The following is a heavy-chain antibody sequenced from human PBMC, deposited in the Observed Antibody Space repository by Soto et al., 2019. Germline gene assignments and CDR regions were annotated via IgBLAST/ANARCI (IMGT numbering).Heavy chain of an antibody. V-gene: IGHV1-8*01. J-gene: IGHJ3*02. D-gene: IGHD6-25*01. CDR1: GYTFTSYN. Sequence: QVQLVQSGAEVKKPGASVKVSCKASGYTFTSYNINWVRQATGRGLEWMGWMNPNSGNTGDAQKFRGRATTTGNTSNTTANRELSTLTSEDAALYYGAGSGSSGYGDDAFDIWGQGTWSPSLQ. CDR2: MNPNSGNT. CDR3: AGSGSSGYGDDAFDI.